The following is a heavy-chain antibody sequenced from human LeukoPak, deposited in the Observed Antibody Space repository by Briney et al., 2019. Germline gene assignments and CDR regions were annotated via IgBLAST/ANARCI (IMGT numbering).Heavy chain of an antibody. D-gene: IGHD1-26*01. CDR2: INQDGSEM. CDR3: ARDKIVGATYFDY. V-gene: IGHV3-7*01. Sequence: GGSLRLSCAASGFTFSNYWMSWVRQAPGKGLEWVANINQDGSEMYYLDSVKGRFTISRDNAKSSLSLQMNSLRDEDTAKYYCARDKIVGATYFDYWGQGTLVTVSS. J-gene: IGHJ4*02. CDR1: GFTFSNYW.